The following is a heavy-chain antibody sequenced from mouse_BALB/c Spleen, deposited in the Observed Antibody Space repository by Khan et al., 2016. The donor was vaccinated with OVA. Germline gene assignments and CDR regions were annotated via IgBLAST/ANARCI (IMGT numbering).Heavy chain of an antibody. CDR1: GYSITSAYA. CDR2: ISYSGNT. J-gene: IGHJ2*01. D-gene: IGHD2-10*02. Sequence: EVQLQESGPGLVKPSQSLSLTCTVTGYSITSAYAWNWIRQFPGNKLEWMGFISYSGNTKYNPSLKSRISMTRDTSKNQFFLQLNSVTPEDTATYYCARVYGGDFDYWGQGTTLIVSS. V-gene: IGHV3-2*02. CDR3: ARVYGGDFDY.